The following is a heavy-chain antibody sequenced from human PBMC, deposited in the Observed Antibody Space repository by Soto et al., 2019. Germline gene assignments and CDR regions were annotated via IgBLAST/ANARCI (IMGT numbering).Heavy chain of an antibody. D-gene: IGHD2-8*01. Sequence: PGGSLRLSCAASGFTFSSYAMHWVRQAPGKGLEWVAVISYDGSNKYYADSVKGRFTISRDNSKNTLYLQMNSLRAEDTAVYYCASGFVCTNGVCHPNYYYYYGMDVWGQGTTVTVSS. V-gene: IGHV3-30-3*01. CDR2: ISYDGSNK. CDR3: ASGFVCTNGVCHPNYYYYYGMDV. J-gene: IGHJ6*02. CDR1: GFTFSSYA.